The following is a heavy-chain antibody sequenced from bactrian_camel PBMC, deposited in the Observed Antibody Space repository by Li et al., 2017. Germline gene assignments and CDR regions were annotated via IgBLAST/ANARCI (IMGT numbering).Heavy chain of an antibody. J-gene: IGHJ4*01. CDR2: IDNAGAP. D-gene: IGHD3*01. CDR3: AAARRGSGRTCSDTDDYDL. V-gene: IGHV3S53*01. Sequence: HVQLVESGGGSVQAGGSLRLACAASDDVTKYYMAWFRQAPGKEREGVAAIDNAGAPTYTYAVAGRFTISKDNVKNTLYLEMNNLKLEDTAIYYCAAARRGSGRTCSDTDDYDLTGQGTQVTVS. CDR1: DDVTKYY.